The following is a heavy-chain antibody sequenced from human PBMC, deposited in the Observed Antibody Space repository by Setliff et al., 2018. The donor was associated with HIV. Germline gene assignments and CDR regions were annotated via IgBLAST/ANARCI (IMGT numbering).Heavy chain of an antibody. D-gene: IGHD3-3*01. CDR2: IYTSGST. CDR1: GGSISSYY. J-gene: IGHJ3*02. Sequence: TSETLSLTCTVSGGSISSYYWSWIRQPPGKGLEWIGYIYTSGSTNYNPSLKSRVTISVDTSKNQFSLKLSSVTAADTAVYYCARVDGYDFWSGYYTPHAFDIWGQGTMVTVSS. CDR3: ARVDGYDFWSGYYTPHAFDI. V-gene: IGHV4-4*09.